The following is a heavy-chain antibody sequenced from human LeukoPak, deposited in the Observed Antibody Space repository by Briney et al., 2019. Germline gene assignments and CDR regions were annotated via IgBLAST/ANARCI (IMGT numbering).Heavy chain of an antibody. CDR2: IMPFLDVA. CDR3: ARDHCSGGSCHGGH. D-gene: IGHD2-15*01. J-gene: IGHJ4*02. CDR1: GDTFNDYT. Sequence: GASVKVSCKASGDTFNDYTFSWERQAPGQGLGWLGRIMPFLDVANYAPKFQGRVTLTADKSTSTTYMELSDLKSEDTAVYYCARDHCSGGSCHGGHWGQGTLVTVSS. V-gene: IGHV1-69*04.